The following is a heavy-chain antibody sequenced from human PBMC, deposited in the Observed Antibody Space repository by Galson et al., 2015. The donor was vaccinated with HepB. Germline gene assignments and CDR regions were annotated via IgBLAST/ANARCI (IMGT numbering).Heavy chain of an antibody. V-gene: IGHV3-21*01. D-gene: IGHD1-20*01. CDR1: GFTFSSYS. CDR2: ISSSSSYI. Sequence: SLRLSCAASGFTFSSYSMNWVRQAPGKGLEWVSSISSSSSYIYYADSVKGRFTISRDNAKNSLYLQMNSLRAEDTAVYYCARDGLTGTGGDYFDYWGQGTLVTVSS. J-gene: IGHJ4*02. CDR3: ARDGLTGTGGDYFDY.